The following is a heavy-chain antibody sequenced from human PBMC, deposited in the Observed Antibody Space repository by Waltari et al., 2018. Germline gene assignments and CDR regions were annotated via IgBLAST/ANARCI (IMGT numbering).Heavy chain of an antibody. CDR2: INAGNGNT. CDR3: AREGTGDWGLFDY. V-gene: IGHV1-3*01. J-gene: IGHJ4*02. Sequence: QVQLVQSGAEVKKPGASVKVSCKASGYTFTSYAMHWVRQAPGQRLEWMGWINAGNGNTKYSQKFQGRVTITRDTSASTAYMELSSLRSEDTAVYYCAREGTGDWGLFDYWGQGTLVTVSS. D-gene: IGHD7-27*01. CDR1: GYTFTSYA.